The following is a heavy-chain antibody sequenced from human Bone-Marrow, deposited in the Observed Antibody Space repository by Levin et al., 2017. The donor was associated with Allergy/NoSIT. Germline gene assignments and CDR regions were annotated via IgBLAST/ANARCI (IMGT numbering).Heavy chain of an antibody. Sequence: PGESLKISCAASGFTFSSYEMNWVRQAPGKGLEWVSYITISGSTTYYADSVKGRFTVSRDNAKNSLYLQMNSLRAEDTAVYYCAREASSSSWYYFDQWGQGTLVTVSS. CDR3: AREASSSSWYYFDQ. V-gene: IGHV3-48*03. J-gene: IGHJ4*02. D-gene: IGHD6-13*01. CDR2: ITISGSTT. CDR1: GFTFSSYE.